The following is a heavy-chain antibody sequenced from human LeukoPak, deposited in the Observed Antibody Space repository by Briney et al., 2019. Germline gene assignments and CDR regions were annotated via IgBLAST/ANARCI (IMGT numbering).Heavy chain of an antibody. CDR1: VFTFSSYA. J-gene: IGHJ4*02. V-gene: IGHV3-23*01. D-gene: IGHD5-18*01. Sequence: GGSLRLSCAASVFTFSSYAMSWVRQAPGKGLEWVSAISGSGGSTYYADSVKGRFTISRDNSKNTLYLQMNSLRAEDTAVYYCAKDASGYSYGYYDYWGQGTLVTVSS. CDR2: ISGSGGST. CDR3: AKDASGYSYGYYDY.